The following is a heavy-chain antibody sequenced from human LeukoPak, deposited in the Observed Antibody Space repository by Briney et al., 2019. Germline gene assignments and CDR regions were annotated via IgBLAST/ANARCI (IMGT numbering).Heavy chain of an antibody. CDR3: ARLALLWGYFDY. CDR1: GGTFSSYA. V-gene: IGHV1-69*04. D-gene: IGHD3-16*01. CDR2: IIPTLGIA. J-gene: IGHJ4*02. Sequence: ASVKVSCKASGGTFSSYAISWVRQAPGQGLEWMGRIIPTLGIANYAQKFQGRVTITADKSTSTAYMELSSLRSEDTAVYYCARLALLWGYFDYWGQGTLVTVSS.